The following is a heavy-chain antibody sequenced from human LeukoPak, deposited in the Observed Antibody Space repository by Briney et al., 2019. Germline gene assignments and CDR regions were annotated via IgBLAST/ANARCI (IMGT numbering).Heavy chain of an antibody. V-gene: IGHV3-48*01. CDR1: GFTFSSYS. D-gene: IGHD3-10*01. CDR2: ISSTTSDI. J-gene: IGHJ4*02. Sequence: GGSLRLSCAASGFTFSSYSMNWVRQAPGKGLEWVSYISSTTSDINYADSVKGRFTISRDNSKNTLYLQMNSLRAEDTAVYYCARDREGSGSYFDYWGQGTLVTVSS. CDR3: ARDREGSGSYFDY.